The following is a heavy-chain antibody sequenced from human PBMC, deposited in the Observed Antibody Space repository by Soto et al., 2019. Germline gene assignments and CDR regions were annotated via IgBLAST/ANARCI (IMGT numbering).Heavy chain of an antibody. CDR3: AHKGGRGAGMDV. V-gene: IGHV2-5*02. Sequence: QITLKESGPTPVKPTQTLTLTCTFSGFSLRTSGVGVGWIRQPPGKALEWLALIYWDEDKRYSASLKSRLTITKDTSTNEVVLTMTNMDPVDTGTYYCAHKGGRGAGMDVWGQGTTVTVSS. CDR1: GFSLRTSGVG. D-gene: IGHD2-15*01. J-gene: IGHJ6*02. CDR2: IYWDEDK.